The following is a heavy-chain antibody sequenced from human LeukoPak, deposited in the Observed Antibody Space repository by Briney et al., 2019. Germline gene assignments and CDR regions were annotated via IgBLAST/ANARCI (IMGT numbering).Heavy chain of an antibody. CDR2: INQDGSEK. J-gene: IGHJ4*02. D-gene: IGHD4-17*01. CDR3: ARGQTTMTN. V-gene: IGHV3-7*03. Sequence: GGSLRLSCAASGFTFSSYWMSWVRQAPGKGLEWVANINQDGSEKYYVDSAKGRFTISRDNVKNSLYLQMNSLRAEDTAVYFCARGQTTMTNWGQGTLVTVSS. CDR1: GFTFSSYW.